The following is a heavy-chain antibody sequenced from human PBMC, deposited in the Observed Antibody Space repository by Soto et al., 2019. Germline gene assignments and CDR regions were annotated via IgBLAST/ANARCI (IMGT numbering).Heavy chain of an antibody. V-gene: IGHV4-4*02. CDR1: GGSISSSNW. D-gene: IGHD3-9*01. J-gene: IGHJ4*02. Sequence: SETLSLTCAVSGGSISSSNWWSWVRQPPGKGLEWIGEIYHSGSTNYNPSLKSRVTISVDKSKNQFSLKLSSVTAADTAVYYCARGRVDILTGYYLDYWGQGTLVTVSS. CDR2: IYHSGST. CDR3: ARGRVDILTGYYLDY.